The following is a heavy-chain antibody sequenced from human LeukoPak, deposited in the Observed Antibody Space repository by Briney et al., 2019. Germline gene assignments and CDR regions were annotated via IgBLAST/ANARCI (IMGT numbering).Heavy chain of an antibody. D-gene: IGHD5-12*01. V-gene: IGHV1-69*13. CDR1: GGTXSSYA. CDR3: ARRSGYDYYYYGMDV. J-gene: IGHJ6*02. Sequence: SVXVSXKAXGGTXSSYAISXVRQAPGQGLEWMGXIIPIFGTANYAQKFQGRVTITADESTSTAYMELSSLRSEDTAVYYCARRSGYDYYYYGMDVWGQGTTVTVSS. CDR2: IIPIFGTA.